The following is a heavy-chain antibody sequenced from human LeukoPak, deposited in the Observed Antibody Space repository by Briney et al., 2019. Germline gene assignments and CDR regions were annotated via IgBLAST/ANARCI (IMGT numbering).Heavy chain of an antibody. CDR1: GFTFSSYS. D-gene: IGHD2-21*02. V-gene: IGHV3-23*01. J-gene: IGHJ6*02. CDR3: AKGIKGSYCNGDCYLTYYYYGLDV. CDR2: IGAGGSKT. Sequence: GGSLRLSCAASGFTFSSYSFNWVRQAPGKGLEWVSIIGAGGSKTYYADSVKGRFTISRDNSKNTLYLQMNSLRAEDTAVYYCAKGIKGSYCNGDCYLTYYYYGLDVWGQGTTVTVSS.